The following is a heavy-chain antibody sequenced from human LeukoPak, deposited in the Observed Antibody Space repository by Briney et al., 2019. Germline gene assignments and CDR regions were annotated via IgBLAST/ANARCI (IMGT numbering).Heavy chain of an antibody. V-gene: IGHV3-7*01. D-gene: IGHD3-22*01. CDR2: IKQDGSEK. CDR1: GFTFSSYW. J-gene: IGHJ4*02. CDR3: AREFGEHYYDSSGYDY. Sequence: GGSLRLSCAASGFTFSSYWMSWVRQAPGKGLEWVANIKQDGSEKYYVDSVKGRFTISRDNAKNSLYLQMNSLRAEDTAVYYCAREFGEHYYDSSGYDYWGQGTLVTVSS.